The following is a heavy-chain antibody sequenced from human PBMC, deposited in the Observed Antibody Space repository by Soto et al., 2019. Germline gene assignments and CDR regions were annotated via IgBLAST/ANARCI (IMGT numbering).Heavy chain of an antibody. V-gene: IGHV3-48*03. CDR3: ARLGDCGSTTCYNWYFDL. J-gene: IGHJ2*01. CDR1: GFTFSSYE. CDR2: ISKSGSTK. D-gene: IGHD2-2*02. Sequence: HPGGSLRLSCAASGFTFSSYEMNWVRQAPGKGLEWVSHISKSGSTKSFADSVKGRFTISRDNAKNSLYLQMNSLRVEDTAVYYCARLGDCGSTTCYNWYFDLWGRGTLVTVS.